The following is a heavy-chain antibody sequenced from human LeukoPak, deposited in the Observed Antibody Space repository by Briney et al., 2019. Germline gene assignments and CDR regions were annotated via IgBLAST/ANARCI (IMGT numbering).Heavy chain of an antibody. V-gene: IGHV3-23*01. CDR3: ARGPVVVVAATRGAFDI. D-gene: IGHD2-15*01. CDR2: ISGSGGST. J-gene: IGHJ3*02. Sequence: GGSLRLSCAASGFTFSSYAMSWVRQAPGKGLEWVSAISGSGGSTYYADSVKGRFTISRDNSKNTLYLQMNSLRAEDTAVYYCARGPVVVVAATRGAFDIWGQGTMVTVSS. CDR1: GFTFSSYA.